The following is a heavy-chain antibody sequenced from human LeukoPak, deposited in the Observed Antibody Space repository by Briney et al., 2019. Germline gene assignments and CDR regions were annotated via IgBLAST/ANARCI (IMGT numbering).Heavy chain of an antibody. CDR2: IRSDGRNK. Sequence: PGGSLRLFCATSGFTFSAYGMHWVRQAPGKGLEWVTFIRSDGRNKDYADSVKGRFTISRDDSKNTLSLRLDSLRPDDTAVYYCAKDLSGYSTTWSPGYMDVWGEGTTVIVSS. CDR3: AKDLSGYSTTWSPGYMDV. V-gene: IGHV3-30*02. D-gene: IGHD3-9*01. J-gene: IGHJ6*03. CDR1: GFTFSAYG.